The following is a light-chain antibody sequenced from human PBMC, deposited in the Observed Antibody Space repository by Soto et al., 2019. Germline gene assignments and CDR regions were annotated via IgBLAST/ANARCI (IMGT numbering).Light chain of an antibody. Sequence: EIVLTQSPGTLSLSPGERATLSCRASQSVSSSYLAWYQQKPGQAPRLLIYGASTRATGIPARFSGRGSGTEFTLTISSRQSVDFAVYYCQQYDNWPQTFGQGTKVDI. CDR1: QSVSSSY. CDR2: GAS. CDR3: QQYDNWPQT. J-gene: IGKJ1*01. V-gene: IGKV3-15*01.